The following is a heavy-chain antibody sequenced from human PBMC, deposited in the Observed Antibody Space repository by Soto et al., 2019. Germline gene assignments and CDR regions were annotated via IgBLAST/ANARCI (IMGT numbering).Heavy chain of an antibody. Sequence: QVQLVESGGGLVKPGGSLRLSCVASGFTFSDYYMSWFRQAPGKGLEWVSYISSGGSVIYSADSMKGRFTISRDNAKNPLYLQVNSLRAEDTAVYYCAREPRDDYMISGGFDYWGQGTLVTVSS. CDR2: ISSGGSVI. J-gene: IGHJ4*02. D-gene: IGHD4-4*01. CDR1: GFTFSDYY. V-gene: IGHV3-11*01. CDR3: AREPRDDYMISGGFDY.